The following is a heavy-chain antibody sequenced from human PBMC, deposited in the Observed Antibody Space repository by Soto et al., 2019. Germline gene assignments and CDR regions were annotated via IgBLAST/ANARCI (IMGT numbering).Heavy chain of an antibody. CDR2: IIPIFGTA. J-gene: IGHJ2*01. D-gene: IGHD2-21*02. V-gene: IGHV1-69*01. CDR1: GGTFSSYA. Sequence: QVQLVQSGAEVKKPGSSVKVSCKASGGTFSSYAISWVRQAPGQGLEWMGGIIPIFGTANYAQKFQGRVTITADESTSTAYMELSSLRSEDTAVYYCARDAYCGGDCPDWYFDLWGRGTLVTVSS. CDR3: ARDAYCGGDCPDWYFDL.